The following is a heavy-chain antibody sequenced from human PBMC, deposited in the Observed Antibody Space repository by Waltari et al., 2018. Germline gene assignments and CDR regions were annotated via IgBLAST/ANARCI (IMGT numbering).Heavy chain of an antibody. V-gene: IGHV4-34*01. J-gene: IGHJ4*02. CDR2: INHSGST. D-gene: IGHD2-15*01. Sequence: QVQXXQWGAGLLKPSETLSLXCAXYXGSFSDXYWSWIRQXXGKGLEWIGEINHSGSTNYNPSLKSRVTISADTSKNQFSLXXSSVTAADTAVXYCXRXGLTFYXDGXSSIDYWGQGTLXXXSS. CDR3: XRXGLTFYXDGXSSIDY. CDR1: XGSFSDXY.